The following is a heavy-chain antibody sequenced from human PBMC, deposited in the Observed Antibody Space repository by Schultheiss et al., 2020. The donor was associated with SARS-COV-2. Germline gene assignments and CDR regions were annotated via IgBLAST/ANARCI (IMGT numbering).Heavy chain of an antibody. CDR3: ARLQYSGNWFDP. V-gene: IGHV3-11*04. J-gene: IGHJ5*02. CDR1: GFSFGDYY. CDR2: ISSGGSYI. Sequence: GGSLRLSCAASGFSFGDYYMSWIRQAPGKGLEWVSYISSGGSYIYYADSVKGRFTISRDNSKNTLYLQMNSLRAEDTAVYYCARLQYSGNWFDPWGQGTLVTVSS. D-gene: IGHD6-6*01.